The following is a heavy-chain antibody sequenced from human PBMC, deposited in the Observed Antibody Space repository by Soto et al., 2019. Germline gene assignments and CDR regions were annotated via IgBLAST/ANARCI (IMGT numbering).Heavy chain of an antibody. Sequence: ASVKVFCKVSGYTLTELSMHWVRQAPGKGLEWMGGFDPEDGETIYAQKFQGRVTMTEDTSTDTAYMELSSLRSEDTAVYYCATGVYDFWSGWPFDYWGQGTLVTVSS. D-gene: IGHD3-3*01. CDR2: FDPEDGET. CDR1: GYTLTELS. CDR3: ATGVYDFWSGWPFDY. V-gene: IGHV1-24*01. J-gene: IGHJ4*01.